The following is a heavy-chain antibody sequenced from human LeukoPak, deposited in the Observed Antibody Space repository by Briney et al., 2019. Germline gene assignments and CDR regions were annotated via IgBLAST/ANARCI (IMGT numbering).Heavy chain of an antibody. J-gene: IGHJ4*02. Sequence: PGESLKISCKGSGYSFTSYWIGWVRQMPGKGLEWMGIIYPGDSDTKYSPSFRGQVTISADKSISTAYLQWSSLKASDTAMYYCARQGTMVRGSYVLDYWGQGTLVTVSS. V-gene: IGHV5-51*01. CDR3: ARQGTMVRGSYVLDY. D-gene: IGHD3-10*01. CDR1: GYSFTSYW. CDR2: IYPGDSDT.